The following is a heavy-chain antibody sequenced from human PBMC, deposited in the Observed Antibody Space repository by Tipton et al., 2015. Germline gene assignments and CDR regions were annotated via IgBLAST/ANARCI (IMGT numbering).Heavy chain of an antibody. Sequence: SLRLSCAASGFTFSRYWMSWVRQTPGKGLEWVGQIKNDGSNKYYLDSTEGRFSISRDNAKNSLYLQMNTLRAEDTGVYYCARDVNGGYYDVWGQGTTVTVSP. CDR1: GFTFSRYW. D-gene: IGHD3-10*01. CDR2: IKNDGSNK. V-gene: IGHV3-7*01. J-gene: IGHJ3*01. CDR3: ARDVNGGYYDV.